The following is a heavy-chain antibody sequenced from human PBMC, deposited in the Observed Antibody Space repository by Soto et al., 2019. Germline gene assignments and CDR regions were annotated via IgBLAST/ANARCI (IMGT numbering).Heavy chain of an antibody. Sequence: VGSLRLSCAASGFTFSSYGMHWVRHAPGKGLEWVAVISYDGSNKYYADSVKGRFTISRDNSKNTLYLQMNSLRAEDTAVYYCAKVPKATVTLFYFEYWGQGTLVTVSS. J-gene: IGHJ4*02. D-gene: IGHD4-17*01. V-gene: IGHV3-30*18. CDR2: ISYDGSNK. CDR3: AKVPKATVTLFYFEY. CDR1: GFTFSSYG.